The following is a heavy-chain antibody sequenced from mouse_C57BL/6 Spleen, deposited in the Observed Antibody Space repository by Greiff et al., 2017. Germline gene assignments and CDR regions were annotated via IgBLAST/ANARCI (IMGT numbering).Heavy chain of an antibody. V-gene: IGHV5-17*01. CDR1: GFTFSDSG. J-gene: IGHJ4*01. CDR3: ERGNYYGSSYAMDY. D-gene: IGHD1-1*01. CDR2: ISSGSSTI. Sequence: EVKLVESGGGLVKPGGSLKLSCAASGFTFSDSGMHWVRQAPEQGLAWVAYISSGSSTIYYADTVKGRYTISRDNAKNTLFLQMTSLRSADTAMYYCERGNYYGSSYAMDYWGQGTSVTVSS.